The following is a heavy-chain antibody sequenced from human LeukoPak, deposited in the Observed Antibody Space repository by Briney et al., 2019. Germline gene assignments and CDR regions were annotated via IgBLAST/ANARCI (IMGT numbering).Heavy chain of an antibody. CDR1: GGSISSGGYS. J-gene: IGHJ5*02. Sequence: SETLSLTCAVSGGSISSGGYSWSWIRQPPGKGLEWIGYIYHSGSTYYNPSLKSRVTISVDRSKNQFSLKLSSVTAADTAVYYCARTHTSSLPNNWFDPWGQGTLVTVSS. CDR2: IYHSGST. CDR3: ARTHTSSLPNNWFDP. V-gene: IGHV4-30-2*01. D-gene: IGHD2-2*01.